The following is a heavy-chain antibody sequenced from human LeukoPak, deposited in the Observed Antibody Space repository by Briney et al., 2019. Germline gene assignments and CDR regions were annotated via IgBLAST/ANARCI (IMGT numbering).Heavy chain of an antibody. CDR2: IIPIFGTA. Sequence: ASVKVPCKASGYIFTDYYIHWVRQAPGQGLEWMGGIIPIFGTANYAQKFQGRVTITADKSTSTAYMELSSLRSEDTAVYYCARTYGDYDQVQEHPHFDYWGQGTLVTVSS. CDR1: GYIFTDYY. CDR3: ARTYGDYDQVQEHPHFDY. D-gene: IGHD4-17*01. J-gene: IGHJ4*02. V-gene: IGHV1-69*06.